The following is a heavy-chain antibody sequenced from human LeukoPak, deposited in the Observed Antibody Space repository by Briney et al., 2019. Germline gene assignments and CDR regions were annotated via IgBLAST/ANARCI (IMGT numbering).Heavy chain of an antibody. J-gene: IGHJ4*02. Sequence: GGSLRLSCAASGFIFSSYGMHWVRQAPGKGLEWVAVISYDGSNKYYADSVKGRFTISRDNSKNTLYLQMNSLRVEDTAVYYCAKVVSSDYGDLRIPADYWGQGTLVIVSS. D-gene: IGHD4-17*01. CDR2: ISYDGSNK. CDR3: AKVVSSDYGDLRIPADY. CDR1: GFIFSSYG. V-gene: IGHV3-30*18.